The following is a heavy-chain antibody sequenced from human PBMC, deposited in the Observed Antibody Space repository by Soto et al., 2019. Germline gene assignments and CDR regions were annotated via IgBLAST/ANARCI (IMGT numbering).Heavy chain of an antibody. CDR3: ARVPSSEYSSSWSDYYYYGMDV. CDR1: GGTFSSYA. J-gene: IGHJ6*02. V-gene: IGHV1-69*13. CDR2: IIPIFGTA. Sequence: ASVKVSCKASGGTFSSYAISWVRQAPGQGLEWMGGIIPIFGTANYAQKFQGRVTITADESTSTAYMELSSLRSEDTAVYYCARVPSSEYSSSWSDYYYYGMDVWGQGTTVTVSS. D-gene: IGHD6-13*01.